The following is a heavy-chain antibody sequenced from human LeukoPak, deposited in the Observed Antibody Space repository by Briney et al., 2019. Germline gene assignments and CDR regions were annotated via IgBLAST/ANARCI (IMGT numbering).Heavy chain of an antibody. CDR2: IKVDGSER. J-gene: IGHJ4*02. V-gene: IGHV3-7*01. D-gene: IGHD3-10*01. CDR1: GLTFSSYW. CDR3: ASSRGSGGPFDF. Sequence: PGGSLRLSCAASGLTFSSYWMSWVRQAPGKGLERVANIKVDGSERYYMDSVRGRFTISRDYSKNSLDLQMNSLRAEDTAVYYCASSRGSGGPFDFWGQGTLVTVSS.